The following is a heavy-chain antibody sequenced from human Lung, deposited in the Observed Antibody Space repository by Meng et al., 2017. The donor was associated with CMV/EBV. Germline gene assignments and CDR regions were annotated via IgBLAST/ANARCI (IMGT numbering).Heavy chain of an antibody. CDR2: SYYTGA. CDR3: ARMRGSGSEDY. V-gene: IGHV4-31*03. J-gene: IGHJ4*02. Sequence: LTCTASGGPIKNPNYYWSWNRHQPGKGLEWLGYSYYTGAYYNPSLASRIFISLDSSSNRYSLTLRAVTAADTALYFCARMRGSGSEDYWGPGTLVTVSS. D-gene: IGHD3-10*01. CDR1: GGPIKNPNYY.